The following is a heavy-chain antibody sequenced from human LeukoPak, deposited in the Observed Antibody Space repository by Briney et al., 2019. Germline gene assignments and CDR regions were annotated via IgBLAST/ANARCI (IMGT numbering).Heavy chain of an antibody. CDR1: GGTFSSYA. V-gene: IGHV1-69*13. Sequence: GASVKVSCKASGGTFSSYAISWVRQAPGQGLEWMGGIIPIFGTANYAQKFQGRVTITADESTSTAYVELSSLRSEDTAVYYCARDLRTYYDILGSFGYMDVWGKGTPVTISS. D-gene: IGHD3-9*01. CDR3: ARDLRTYYDILGSFGYMDV. J-gene: IGHJ6*03. CDR2: IIPIFGTA.